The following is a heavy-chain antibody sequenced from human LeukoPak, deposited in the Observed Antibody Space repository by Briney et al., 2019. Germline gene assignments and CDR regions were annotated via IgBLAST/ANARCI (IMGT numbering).Heavy chain of an antibody. CDR3: ARGSQQLVHKRVYYYYYMDV. J-gene: IGHJ6*03. V-gene: IGHV4-34*01. Sequence: SETLSLTCAVYGGSFSGYYWSWIRQPPGKGLEWIGEINHSGSTNYNPSLKSRVTISVDTSKNQFSLKLSSVTAADTAVYYCARGSQQLVHKRVYYYYYMDVWGKGTTVTVSS. CDR2: INHSGST. D-gene: IGHD6-6*01. CDR1: GGSFSGYY.